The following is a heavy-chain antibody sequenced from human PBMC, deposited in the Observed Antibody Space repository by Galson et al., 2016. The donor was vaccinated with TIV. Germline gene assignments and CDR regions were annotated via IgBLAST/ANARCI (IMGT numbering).Heavy chain of an antibody. V-gene: IGHV3-48*03. CDR3: ARGGAPFGEASFDF. CDR1: GFPFTDFE. D-gene: IGHD3-10*01. CDR2: MSRSGNAK. J-gene: IGHJ4*02. Sequence: SLRLSCAASGFPFTDFEFNWVRQAPGKGLEWISYMSRSGNAKYYADSVEGRATISRDIAVNSVYLQMNSLTADDTGVYFCARGGAPFGEASFDFWGQGTLVIVSS.